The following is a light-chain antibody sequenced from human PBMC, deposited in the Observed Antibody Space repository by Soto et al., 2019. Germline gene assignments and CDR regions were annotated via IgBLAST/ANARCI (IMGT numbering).Light chain of an antibody. J-gene: IGLJ3*02. CDR1: TMRIKN. CDR2: DDT. V-gene: IGLV3-21*02. CDR3: QVWDSKRNHVV. Sequence: SYELTQPPSVSVAPGQTASITCGGDTMRIKNVHWYQQKAGQAPVLVVYDDTGRSSGIPERFSGSNHENTATLTINRVEAEDEADFYCQVWDSKRNHVVFGGGPQLTVL.